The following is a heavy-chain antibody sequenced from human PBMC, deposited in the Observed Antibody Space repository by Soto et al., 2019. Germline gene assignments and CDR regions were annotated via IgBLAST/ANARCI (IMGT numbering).Heavy chain of an antibody. CDR1: GFTFSSYS. CDR2: ISSSSSYI. CDR3: ARDFHSGLSGSFSYYYYYGMDV. Sequence: GGSLRLSCAASGFTFSSYSMNWVRQAPGKGLEWVSSISSSSSYIYYADSVKGRFTISRDNAKNSLYLQMNSLRAEDTAVYYCARDFHSGLSGSFSYYYYYGMDVWGQGTTVTVSS. D-gene: IGHD3-10*01. J-gene: IGHJ6*02. V-gene: IGHV3-21*01.